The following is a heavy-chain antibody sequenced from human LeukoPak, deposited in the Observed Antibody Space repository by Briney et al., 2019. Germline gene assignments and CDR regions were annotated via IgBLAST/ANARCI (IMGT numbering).Heavy chain of an antibody. CDR1: GFTLSGYS. V-gene: IGHV3-48*01. CDR3: ARVGSNQWLDY. D-gene: IGHD6-19*01. Sequence: GGSLRLSCAASGFTLSGYSMNWVRQAPGKGLEWVSYISGGSSTIYNADSVKGRFTISRDNAKNLLYLLMDTLRAEDTAVYYCARVGSNQWLDYWGQGTLVTVSS. CDR2: ISGGSSTI. J-gene: IGHJ4*02.